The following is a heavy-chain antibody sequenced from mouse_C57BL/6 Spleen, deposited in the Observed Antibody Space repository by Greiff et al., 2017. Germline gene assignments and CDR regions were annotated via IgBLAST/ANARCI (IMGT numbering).Heavy chain of an antibody. J-gene: IGHJ4*01. D-gene: IGHD1-1*01. CDR2: ISSGSSTI. CDR1: GFTFSDYG. V-gene: IGHV5-17*01. Sequence: DVQLVESGGGLVKPGGSLKLSCAASGFTFSDYGMHWVRQAPEKGLEWVAYISSGSSTIYYADTVKGRFTISRDNAKNTLFLQMTSLRSEDTAMYYCARGRYYYGSSYDAMDYWGQGTSVTVSS. CDR3: ARGRYYYGSSYDAMDY.